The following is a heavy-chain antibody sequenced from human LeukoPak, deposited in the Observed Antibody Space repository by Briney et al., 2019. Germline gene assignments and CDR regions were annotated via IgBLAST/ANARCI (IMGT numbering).Heavy chain of an antibody. Sequence: SETLSLTCTVYGGSISSSSYYWGWIRQPPGKGLEWIGSIYYSGSTYYNPSLKSRVTISVDTSKNQFSLKLSSVTAADTAVYYCARDSHSSSWYPDAFDIWGQGTMVTVSS. CDR3: ARDSHSSSWYPDAFDI. V-gene: IGHV4-39*07. J-gene: IGHJ3*02. D-gene: IGHD6-13*01. CDR1: GGSISSSSYY. CDR2: IYYSGST.